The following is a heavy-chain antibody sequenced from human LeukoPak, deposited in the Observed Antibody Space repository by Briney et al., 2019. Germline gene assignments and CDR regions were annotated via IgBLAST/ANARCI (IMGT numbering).Heavy chain of an antibody. CDR1: GDSVSTNSAT. V-gene: IGHV6-1*01. D-gene: IGHD1-26*01. CDR3: ARLVGASWFDS. J-gene: IGHJ5*01. Sequence: SQTLSLTCAISGDSVSTNSATWTWLRQSPSRGLEWLGRTCYRSKWNNDYAVSMKSRITINPDTSKNQFSLQLNSVTPEDTAVYYCARLVGASWFDSWGQGTPVTVSS. CDR2: TCYRSKWNN.